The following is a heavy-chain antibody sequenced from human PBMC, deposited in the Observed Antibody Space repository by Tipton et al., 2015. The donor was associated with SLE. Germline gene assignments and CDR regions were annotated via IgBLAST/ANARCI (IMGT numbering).Heavy chain of an antibody. CDR1: GFTFSSYW. V-gene: IGHV3-7*01. CDR2: IKQDGSEK. J-gene: IGHJ4*02. CDR3: AREKGDIVVVPAAPFDY. D-gene: IGHD2-2*01. Sequence: SLRLSCAASGFTFSSYWMSWVRQAPGKGLEWVANIKQDGSEKYYVDSVKGRFTISRDNAKNSLYLQMNSLRAEDTAVYYCAREKGDIVVVPAAPFDYWGQGTLVTVSS.